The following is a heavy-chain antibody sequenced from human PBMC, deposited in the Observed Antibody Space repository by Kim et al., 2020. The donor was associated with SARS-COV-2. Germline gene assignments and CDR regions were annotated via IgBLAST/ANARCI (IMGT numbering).Heavy chain of an antibody. CDR3: AADVPEPLAQLDY. CDR1: GFKFHNAW. CDR2: VRSKDAGEIT. V-gene: IGHV3-15*01. J-gene: IGHJ4*01. Sequence: GGSLRPSCATSGFKFHNAWMSWVRQAPGKGLEWVARVRSKDAGEITEYAAPVKGRFTISRDDSKNTFYLQMDSLDIEDTALYYCAADVPEPLAQLDYWG.